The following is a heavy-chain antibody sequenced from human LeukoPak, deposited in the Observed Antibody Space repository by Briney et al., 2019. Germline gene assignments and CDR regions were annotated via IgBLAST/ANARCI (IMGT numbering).Heavy chain of an antibody. D-gene: IGHD6-13*01. CDR3: ASLYSSTWQRVDY. CDR2: IYYSGST. J-gene: IGHJ4*01. V-gene: IGHV4-59*11. Sequence: SETLSLICTVSGGSISSHYWSWIRQSPGKGLEWIGYIYYSGSTNYNPSLKSRVTISVDPSKNLFSLRLSSVTAADTAVYYCASLYSSTWQRVDYWGHGTLVTVSS. CDR1: GGSISSHY.